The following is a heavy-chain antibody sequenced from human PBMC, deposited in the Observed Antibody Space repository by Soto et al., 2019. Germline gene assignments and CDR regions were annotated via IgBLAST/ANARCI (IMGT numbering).Heavy chain of an antibody. CDR2: IYYSGST. CDR3: ARGASSGYYFSAFDI. V-gene: IGHV4-59*01. CDR1: GGSISSSY. J-gene: IGHJ3*02. Sequence: SETLSLTCTVSGGSISSSYWSWIRQPPGKGLEWIGYIYYSGSTNYNPSLKSRVTISVDTSKNQFSLKLSSVTAADTAVYYFARGASSGYYFSAFDIWGQGTMVTVSS. D-gene: IGHD3-22*01.